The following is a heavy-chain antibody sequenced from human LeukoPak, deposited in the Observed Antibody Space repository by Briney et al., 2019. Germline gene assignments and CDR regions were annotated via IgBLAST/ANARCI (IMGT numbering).Heavy chain of an antibody. D-gene: IGHD3-10*01. CDR2: IYPRDSDT. CDR1: GYTFTHQW. Sequence: GESLKISCKASGYTFTHQWIGWVRQMSGSGLEWMGIIYPRDSDTIYSPSFQGHATISADTSINTAYLGWSSLEASDTAIYYCARHSDVIGAIWGQGTLVTVSS. CDR3: ARHSDVIGAI. V-gene: IGHV5-51*01. J-gene: IGHJ4*02.